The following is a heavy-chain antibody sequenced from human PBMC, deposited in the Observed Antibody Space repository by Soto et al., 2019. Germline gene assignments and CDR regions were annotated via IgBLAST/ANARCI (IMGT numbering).Heavy chain of an antibody. D-gene: IGHD6-6*01. J-gene: IGHJ4*02. CDR2: FDPEDGET. CDR3: ATAFVPRVSAARTFDY. V-gene: IGHV1-24*01. Sequence: EASVKVSCKVSGYTLTELSMHWVRQAPGKGLEWMGGFDPEDGETIYAQKFQGRVTMTEDTSTDTAYMELSSLRSEDTAVYYCATAFVPRVSAARTFDYWGQGTLVTVSS. CDR1: GYTLTELS.